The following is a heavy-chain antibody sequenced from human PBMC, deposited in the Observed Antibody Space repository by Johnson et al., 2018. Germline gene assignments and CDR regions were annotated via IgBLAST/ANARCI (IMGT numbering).Heavy chain of an antibody. Sequence: EVQLVESGGGLVQHGGSMRLCCAASGFTFSSYAMSWVRQAPGKGLEWVSAISGSGGGTYYAASVKGRFTISRDNSKNTLYLQMNSLRAEDTAVYYCATYCSGGSCYDPDSYYYYMDVWGKGTTVTVSS. V-gene: IGHV3-23*04. J-gene: IGHJ6*03. CDR1: GFTFSSYA. CDR3: ATYCSGGSCYDPDSYYYYMDV. CDR2: ISGSGGGT. D-gene: IGHD2-15*01.